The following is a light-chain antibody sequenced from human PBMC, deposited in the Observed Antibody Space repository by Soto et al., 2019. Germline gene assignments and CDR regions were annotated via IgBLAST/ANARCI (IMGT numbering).Light chain of an antibody. CDR1: SSNIGNND. Sequence: QSVLTQPPSVSAAPGQKGTISCSGSSSNIGNNDVSWYQQLPGTAPKLLIYDNNKRPSGIPDRFSGSKSGTSGTLDITGLQTGDEADYYCATWDYSLTGEVFGGGTKLTVL. CDR2: DNN. CDR3: ATWDYSLTGEV. V-gene: IGLV1-51*01. J-gene: IGLJ2*01.